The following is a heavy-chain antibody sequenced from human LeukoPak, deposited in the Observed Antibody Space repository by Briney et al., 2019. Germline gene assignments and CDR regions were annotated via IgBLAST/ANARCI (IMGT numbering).Heavy chain of an antibody. D-gene: IGHD2-2*01. Sequence: ASVKVSCKASGYTFTGYYMHWVRQAPGQGLEWMGWINPKSGGTNYAQKFQGRVTMTRDTSISTAYMELSRLRSDDTAVYYCARDAPVVPAAMSTYYYYGMDVWGQGTTVT. V-gene: IGHV1-2*02. CDR3: ARDAPVVPAAMSTYYYYGMDV. J-gene: IGHJ6*02. CDR2: INPKSGGT. CDR1: GYTFTGYY.